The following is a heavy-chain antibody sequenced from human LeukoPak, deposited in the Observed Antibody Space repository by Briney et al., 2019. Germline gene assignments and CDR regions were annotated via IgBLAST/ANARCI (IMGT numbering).Heavy chain of an antibody. V-gene: IGHV3-21*01. CDR3: ARDYGGSSPFDY. D-gene: IGHD4-23*01. J-gene: IGHJ4*02. Sequence: GGSLRLSCAASGFTFSSYSMNWVRQAPGKGLEWVSSISTSSSYIYYANSVKGRFTISRDNAKNSLYLQMNSLRAEDTAVYYCARDYGGSSPFDYWGQGTLVTVSS. CDR1: GFTFSSYS. CDR2: ISTSSSYI.